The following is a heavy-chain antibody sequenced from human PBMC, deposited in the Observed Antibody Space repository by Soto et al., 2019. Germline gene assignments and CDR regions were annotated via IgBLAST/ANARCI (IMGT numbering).Heavy chain of an antibody. CDR2: IYYLGDV. CDR3: GRHAPGATFFDY. J-gene: IGHJ4*02. CDR1: GGSLRDYY. V-gene: IGHV4-59*04. Sequence: RLQESGPGLVKPSESLSLSCDVSGGSLRDYYWDWIRQAPGKGLEWMGNIYYLGDVHYHPWPSSRVTMTIDMSKNQFSLEGRFVTAADTAVYYCGRHAPGATFFDYWGQGALVTVSS. D-gene: IGHD3-10*01.